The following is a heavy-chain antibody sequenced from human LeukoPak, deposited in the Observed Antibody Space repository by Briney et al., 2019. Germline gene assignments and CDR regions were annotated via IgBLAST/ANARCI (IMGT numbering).Heavy chain of an antibody. CDR3: NTLYCSSTSRN. CDR2: IKTKTDGGTT. Sequence: GGSLRLSCAASGLTFSNAWMSWVRQAPGKGLEWVGRIKTKTDGGTTDYAAPVKGRFTISRDDSKNTVYLQMNSLQTEDTAVYYCNTLYCSSTSRNWGQGTLVTVSS. CDR1: GLTFSNAW. D-gene: IGHD2-2*01. V-gene: IGHV3-15*05. J-gene: IGHJ4*02.